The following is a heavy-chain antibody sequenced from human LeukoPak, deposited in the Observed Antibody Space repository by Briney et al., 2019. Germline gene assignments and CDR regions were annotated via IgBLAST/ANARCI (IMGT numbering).Heavy chain of an antibody. J-gene: IGHJ4*02. CDR1: GFTFNSYS. V-gene: IGHV3-21*01. CDR2: ISSGSNYI. Sequence: PGGSLRLSCAASGFTFNSYSINWIRQAPGKGLEWVSSISSGSNYIYYADSVRGRFTTSRDDAKNSLYLQMNNLRADDTAVYYCARVGWPGSSYYRPFDYWGQGTLATVSS. D-gene: IGHD6-13*01. CDR3: ARVGWPGSSYYRPFDY.